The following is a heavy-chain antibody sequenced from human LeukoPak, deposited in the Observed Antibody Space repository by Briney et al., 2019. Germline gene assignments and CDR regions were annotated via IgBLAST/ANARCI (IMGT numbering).Heavy chain of an antibody. CDR2: IDPSDSYT. V-gene: IGHV5-10-1*01. D-gene: IGHD6-13*01. J-gene: IGHJ4*02. CDR3: ARASAASWYYFDY. CDR1: GYSFTSYW. Sequence: GESLKISCKGSGYSFTSYWTIWVRQMPGKGLEWMGKIDPSDSYTKYSPSFQGHVIVSADKSLSTAYLQWSSLKASDTAMYYCARASAASWYYFDYWGPGTLVTVSS.